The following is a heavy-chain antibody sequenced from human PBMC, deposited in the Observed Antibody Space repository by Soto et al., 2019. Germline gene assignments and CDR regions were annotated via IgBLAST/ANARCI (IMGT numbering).Heavy chain of an antibody. CDR2: ISGSGSST. D-gene: IGHD5-18*01. CDR1: GFTFSSYA. V-gene: IGHV3-23*01. CDR3: AKGGHSYGYSNWFDP. J-gene: IGHJ5*02. Sequence: GGSLRLSCAASGFTFSSYAMSWVRQAPGKGLEWVSAISGSGSSTYHADSVKGRSTISRDNSKNTLYLQMNSLRAEDTAVYYCAKGGHSYGYSNWFDPWGQGTLVTVSS.